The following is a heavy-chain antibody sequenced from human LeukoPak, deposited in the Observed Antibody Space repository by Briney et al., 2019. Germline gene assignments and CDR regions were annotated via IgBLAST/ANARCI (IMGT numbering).Heavy chain of an antibody. CDR1: GFTFSSYA. CDR3: ARDIAARPPGYYFDY. D-gene: IGHD6-6*01. CDR2: ISYDGSNK. V-gene: IGHV3-30-3*01. J-gene: IGHJ4*02. Sequence: GGSLRLSCAASGFTFSSYAMHWVRQAPGKGLEWVAVISYDGSNKYYADSVKGRFTISRDNSKNTLYLQMNSLRAEDTAVYYCARDIAARPPGYYFDYWGQGTLVTVSS.